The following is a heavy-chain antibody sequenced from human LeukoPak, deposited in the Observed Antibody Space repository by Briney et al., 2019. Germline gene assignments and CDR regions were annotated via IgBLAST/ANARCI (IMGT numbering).Heavy chain of an antibody. D-gene: IGHD2-2*01. Sequence: GRSLRLSCAASGFTFSSYSMNWVRQAPGEGREWVSSISSSSSYIYYADSVKGRFTISRDNAKNSLYLQMNSLRAEDTAVYYCARDNKVVPAATYDYWGQGTLVTVSS. J-gene: IGHJ4*02. CDR1: GFTFSSYS. V-gene: IGHV3-21*01. CDR2: ISSSSSYI. CDR3: ARDNKVVPAATYDY.